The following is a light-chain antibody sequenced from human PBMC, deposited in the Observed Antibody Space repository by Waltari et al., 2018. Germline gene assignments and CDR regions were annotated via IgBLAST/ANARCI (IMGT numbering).Light chain of an antibody. J-gene: IGKJ1*01. Sequence: IVLTQSPDTLSLSPGERATLSCRSSESVASSTFLAWYQQKPGQAPRLLIFGASSRSTGIPDRFSGSGSETDFNLTISRLEPEDFAMYYCQQSRAFGQGTKVEIK. CDR2: GAS. V-gene: IGKV3-20*01. CDR1: ESVASSTF. CDR3: QQSRA.